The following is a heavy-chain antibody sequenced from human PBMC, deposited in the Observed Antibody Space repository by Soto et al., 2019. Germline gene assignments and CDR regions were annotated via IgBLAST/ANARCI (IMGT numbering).Heavy chain of an antibody. CDR1: GYTFTEYG. J-gene: IGHJ4*02. V-gene: IGHV1-18*01. D-gene: IGHD2-15*01. CDR2: ISTYNGNT. Sequence: QVQLVQSGAEVKKPGASVKVSCKASGYTFTEYGISWVRQAPGQGLEWMGWISTYNGNTNYAQKLQGRVTMTTDTSTTTAYMELRSLTSDDTAVYYCAREYCSGGSCYLPDYWGQGTLVTVSS. CDR3: AREYCSGGSCYLPDY.